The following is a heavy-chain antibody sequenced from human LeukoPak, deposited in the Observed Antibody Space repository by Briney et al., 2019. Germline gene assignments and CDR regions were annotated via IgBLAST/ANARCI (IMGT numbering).Heavy chain of an antibody. Sequence: GGSLRLSCAASGFTFTNNFMSWVRQVPGKGLEWVANIKQDGGEKTYADSVKGRFTISRDNAKNSLYLQMNSLRAEDTAVYYCARDPRGSYTAGDAFDIWGQGTMVTVSS. J-gene: IGHJ3*02. D-gene: IGHD3-16*01. V-gene: IGHV3-7*01. CDR3: ARDPRGSYTAGDAFDI. CDR2: IKQDGGEK. CDR1: GFTFTNNF.